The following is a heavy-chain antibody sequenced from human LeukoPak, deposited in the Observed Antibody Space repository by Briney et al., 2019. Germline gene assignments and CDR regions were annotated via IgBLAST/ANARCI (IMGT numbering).Heavy chain of an antibody. V-gene: IGHV3-30*18. CDR2: ISYDGSNK. CDR1: GFTFSSYG. Sequence: SGGSLRLSCAASGFTFSSYGMHGVRQAPGKGLDWVAVISYDGSNKYYADSVKGRFTISRDNSKNTLYLQMNSLRAEDTAVYYCAKGGPNSSSWPVYYYYYGMDVWGQGTTVTVSS. CDR3: AKGGPNSSSWPVYYYYYGMDV. D-gene: IGHD6-13*01. J-gene: IGHJ6*02.